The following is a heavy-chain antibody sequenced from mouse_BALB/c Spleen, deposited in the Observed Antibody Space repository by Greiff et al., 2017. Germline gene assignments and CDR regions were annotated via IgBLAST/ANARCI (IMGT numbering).Heavy chain of an antibody. D-gene: IGHD2-1*01. V-gene: IGHV5-17*02. J-gene: IGHJ3*01. Sequence: EVMLVESGGGLVQPGGSRKLSCAASGFTFSSFGMHWVRQAPEKGLEWVAYISSGSSTIYYADTVKGRFTISRDNPKNTLFLQMTSLRSEDTAMYYCARDADGNYPWFAYWGQGTLVTVSA. CDR2: ISSGSSTI. CDR1: GFTFSSFG. CDR3: ARDADGNYPWFAY.